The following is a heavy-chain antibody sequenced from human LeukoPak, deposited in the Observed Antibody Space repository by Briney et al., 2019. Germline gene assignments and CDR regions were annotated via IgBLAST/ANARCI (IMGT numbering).Heavy chain of an antibody. CDR1: GFTFTSYS. CDR3: AKVMPPGRIRFYSYYMDV. J-gene: IGHJ6*03. Sequence: GGSLRLSCVASGFTFTSYSMNWVRQAPGKGLEWVAFIRYDGSNEYYADSVKGRFTISRDKSKNTLSLQMNGLRVEDTAVYYCAKVMPPGRIRFYSYYMDVWGKGTTVTVS. CDR2: IRYDGSNE. D-gene: IGHD2-15*01. V-gene: IGHV3-30*02.